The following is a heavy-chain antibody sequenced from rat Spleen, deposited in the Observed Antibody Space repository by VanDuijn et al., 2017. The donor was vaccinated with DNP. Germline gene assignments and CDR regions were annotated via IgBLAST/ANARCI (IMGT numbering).Heavy chain of an antibody. V-gene: IGHV5-7*01. CDR3: ARSRLPGYYPFAC. D-gene: IGHD1-4*01. Sequence: EVLLVESDGGLVQPGRSLKLSCAVSGFTFSDYYMAWVRQAPAKGLEWVATIIYDGSSTYYRDSVKGRFTISRDDAKSSLYLQMNSLKSEDTATYYCARSRLPGYYPFACWGQGTLVTVSS. J-gene: IGHJ3*01. CDR2: IIYDGSST. CDR1: GFTFSDYY.